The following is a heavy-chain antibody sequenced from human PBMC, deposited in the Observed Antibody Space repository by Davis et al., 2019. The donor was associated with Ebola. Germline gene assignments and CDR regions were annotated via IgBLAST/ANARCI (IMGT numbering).Heavy chain of an antibody. CDR3: AREGGRYYDSSGYVFDI. Sequence: AAVTVPCRASRHRCTSDYMHWGRQAPGQGLEWMGIINPITGGTSYAQNFQVRVNMTRDTSTSTVYMELSSLRSEDTAVYYCAREGGRYYDSSGYVFDIWGQGTMVKVSS. CDR1: RHRCTSDY. V-gene: IGHV1-46*01. J-gene: IGHJ3*02. CDR2: INPITGGT. D-gene: IGHD3-22*01.